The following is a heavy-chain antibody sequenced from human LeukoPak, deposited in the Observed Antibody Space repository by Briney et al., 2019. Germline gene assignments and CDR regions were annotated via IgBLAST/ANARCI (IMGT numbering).Heavy chain of an antibody. Sequence: GESLQISCKGSGYSFTSYWIGWVRQLPGKGLEWMGIIYPGDSDTRYSPSFQGQVTISADKSISTAYLQWSNLKASDTAMYYCARLGIAAANWFDPWGQGTLVTVSS. CDR2: IYPGDSDT. CDR3: ARLGIAAANWFDP. J-gene: IGHJ5*02. V-gene: IGHV5-51*01. D-gene: IGHD6-13*01. CDR1: GYSFTSYW.